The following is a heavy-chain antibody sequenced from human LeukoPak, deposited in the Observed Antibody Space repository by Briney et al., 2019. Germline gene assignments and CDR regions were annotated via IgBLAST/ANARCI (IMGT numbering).Heavy chain of an antibody. Sequence: SGTLSLTCAVSGGSISSSNWWSWVRPPPGKGLEWIGEIYHSGSTNYNPSLKSRVTISVDKSKNQFSLKLSSVTAADTAVYYCARGGSRYYDSSGYPDYWGQGTLVTVSS. D-gene: IGHD3-22*01. CDR3: ARGGSRYYDSSGYPDY. CDR2: IYHSGST. J-gene: IGHJ4*02. V-gene: IGHV4-4*02. CDR1: GGSISSSNW.